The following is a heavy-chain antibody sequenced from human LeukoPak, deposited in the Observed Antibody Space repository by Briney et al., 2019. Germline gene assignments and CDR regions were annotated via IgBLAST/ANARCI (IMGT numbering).Heavy chain of an antibody. CDR3: ARKSLTSYYYFDY. D-gene: IGHD3-10*01. Sequence: GGSLRLSCAASGFTFSNAWMSWVRQAPGKGLEWVSAISGSGGNTYYPDSVKGRFTISRDNSKNTLYLHMNSLRAEDTALYYCARKSLTSYYYFDYWGQGSLVTVSS. V-gene: IGHV3-23*01. CDR2: ISGSGGNT. CDR1: GFTFSNAW. J-gene: IGHJ4*02.